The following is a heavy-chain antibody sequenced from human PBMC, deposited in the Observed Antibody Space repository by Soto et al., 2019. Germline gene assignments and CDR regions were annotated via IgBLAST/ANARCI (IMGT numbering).Heavy chain of an antibody. Sequence: ESRKISCKGSGYSFTSYWIGWVRQMPGKGLEWMGIIYPGDSDTRYSPSFQGQVTISADKSISTAYLQWSSLKASDTAMYYCARHSYYYDSSGYAGDIWGQGTMVTVSS. J-gene: IGHJ3*02. CDR3: ARHSYYYDSSGYAGDI. CDR1: GYSFTSYW. D-gene: IGHD3-22*01. CDR2: IYPGDSDT. V-gene: IGHV5-51*01.